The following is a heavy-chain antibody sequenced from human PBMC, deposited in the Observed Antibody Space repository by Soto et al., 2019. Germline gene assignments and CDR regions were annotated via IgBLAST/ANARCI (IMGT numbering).Heavy chain of an antibody. V-gene: IGHV3-30*03. Sequence: PGGSLRLSCAASGFTFSSYCMHWVRQAPGKGLEWVAVISYDGINKYYADSVKGRFTISRDNSKNTLYLQMNSLRAEDTAVYYCSRDVVVGATTGLGEYYYYYGMDVWGQGTTVTVSS. CDR1: GFTFSSYC. CDR2: ISYDGINK. CDR3: SRDVVVGATTGLGEYYYYYGMDV. J-gene: IGHJ6*02. D-gene: IGHD1-26*01.